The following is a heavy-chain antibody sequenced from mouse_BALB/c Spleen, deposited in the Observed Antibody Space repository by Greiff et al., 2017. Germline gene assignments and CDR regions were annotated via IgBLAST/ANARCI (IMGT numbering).Heavy chain of an antibody. V-gene: IGHV1S135*01. J-gene: IGHJ4*01. Sequence: EVQLQQSGPELMKPGASVKISCKASGYSFTSYYMHWVKQSHGKSLEWIGYIDPFNGGTSYNQKFKGKATLTVDKSSSTAYMHLSSLTSEDSAVYYCAREDDGNHYYAMDYWGQGTSVTVSS. CDR2: IDPFNGGT. CDR1: GYSFTSYY. D-gene: IGHD2-1*01. CDR3: AREDDGNHYYAMDY.